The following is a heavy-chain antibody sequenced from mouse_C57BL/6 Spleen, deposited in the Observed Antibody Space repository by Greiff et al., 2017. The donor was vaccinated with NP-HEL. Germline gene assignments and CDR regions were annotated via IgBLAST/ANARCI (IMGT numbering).Heavy chain of an antibody. CDR1: GYTFTSYW. J-gene: IGHJ4*01. D-gene: IGHD2-4*01. CDR2: INPSNGGT. V-gene: IGHV1-53*01. CDR3: ARYDYDGRGYYYAMDY. Sequence: VQLQQSGTELVKPGASVKLSCKASGYTFTSYWMHWVKQRPGQGLEWIGNINPSNGGTNYNEKFKSKATLTVDKSSSTAYMQLSSLTSEDSAVYYCARYDYDGRGYYYAMDYWGQGTSVTVSS.